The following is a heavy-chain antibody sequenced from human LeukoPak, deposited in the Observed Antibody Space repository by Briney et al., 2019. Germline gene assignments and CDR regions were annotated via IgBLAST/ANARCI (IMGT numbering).Heavy chain of an antibody. V-gene: IGHV1-8*01. CDR2: MNPNCGHT. CDR1: GYTFSSYD. D-gene: IGHD1-26*01. J-gene: IGHJ4*02. Sequence: ASVKVSCKASGYTFSSYDIIWVGQASGQGLELMGWMNPNCGHTGYAQKFQGRVTMTRSTSKSTAYMELTSLTSEDSAVYYCARSIVGVRKRNDYWGQGTLVTVSS. CDR3: ARSIVGVRKRNDY.